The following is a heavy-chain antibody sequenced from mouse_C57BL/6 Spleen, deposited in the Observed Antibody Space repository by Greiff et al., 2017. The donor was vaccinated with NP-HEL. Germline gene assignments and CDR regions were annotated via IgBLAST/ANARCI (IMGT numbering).Heavy chain of an antibody. J-gene: IGHJ2*01. V-gene: IGHV1-26*01. CDR1: GYTFTDYY. Sequence: EVQLQQSGPELVKPGASVKISCKASGYTFTDYYMNWVKQSHGKSLEWIGDINPNNGGTSYNQKFKGKATLTVDKSSSTAYMELRSLTSEDSAVYYCARKMIYYDYEDYWGQGTTLTVSS. D-gene: IGHD2-4*01. CDR2: INPNNGGT. CDR3: ARKMIYYDYEDY.